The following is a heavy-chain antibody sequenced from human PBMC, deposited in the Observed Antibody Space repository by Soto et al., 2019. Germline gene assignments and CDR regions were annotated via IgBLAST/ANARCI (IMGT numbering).Heavy chain of an antibody. CDR3: ARRARGYCSSTSCYVPFDY. J-gene: IGHJ4*02. D-gene: IGHD2-2*01. CDR2: IKRDGSET. CDR1: GFTFSSSW. Sequence: PGGSLRLSCAASGFTFSSSWMRWVRQAPGKGLDWVAHIKRDGSETYYVDSVKGRFTISRDNAKNSLYLQMNSLRAEDTAVYYCARRARGYCSSTSCYVPFDYWGQGTLVTV. V-gene: IGHV3-7*01.